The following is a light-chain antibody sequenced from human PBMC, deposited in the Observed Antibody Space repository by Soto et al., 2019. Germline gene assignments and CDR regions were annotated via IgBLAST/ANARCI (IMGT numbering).Light chain of an antibody. CDR1: SSDVGGYNF. J-gene: IGLJ1*01. CDR3: CSYASSTSYV. V-gene: IGLV2-14*01. Sequence: QSVLTQPASVSGSPGQSITISCTGTSSDVGGYNFVSWYQQYPGKAPKLIIHDVTARPSGVSIRFSGSKSGTTASLTISGLQPEDEADYYCCSYASSTSYVFGTGTQLTVL. CDR2: DVT.